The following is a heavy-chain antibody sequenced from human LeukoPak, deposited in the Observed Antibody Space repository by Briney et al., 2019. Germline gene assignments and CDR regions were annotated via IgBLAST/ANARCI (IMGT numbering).Heavy chain of an antibody. D-gene: IGHD3-10*01. J-gene: IGHJ4*02. CDR1: GYTFTSYG. Sequence: ASVKVSCKASGYTFTSYGISWVRQAPGQRLEWMGWISAYNGNTNYAQKLQGRVTMTTDTSTSTAYMELRSLRSDDTAVYYCARDYYGSGSYYKDYWGQGTLVTVSS. CDR3: ARDYYGSGSYYKDY. CDR2: ISAYNGNT. V-gene: IGHV1-18*04.